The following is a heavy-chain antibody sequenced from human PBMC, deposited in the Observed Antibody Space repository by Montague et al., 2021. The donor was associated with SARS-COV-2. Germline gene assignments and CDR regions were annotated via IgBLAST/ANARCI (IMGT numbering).Heavy chain of an antibody. D-gene: IGHD1-14*01. V-gene: IGHV4-59*01. J-gene: IGHJ6*02. CDR3: ARVVGNHGQNYFGMNV. CDR1: GGSMYSYY. CDR2: IYYSGST. Sequence: SETLSLTCTVSGGSMYSYYWSWIRQPPGKGLEWVGYIYYSGSTKYSPSLKSRVTISVDTSKNQFSLKLSSLTAADTAVYYCARVVGNHGQNYFGMNVWGQGTTVTVSS.